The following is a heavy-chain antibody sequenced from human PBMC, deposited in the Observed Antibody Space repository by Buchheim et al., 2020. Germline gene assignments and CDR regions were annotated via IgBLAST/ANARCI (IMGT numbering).Heavy chain of an antibody. V-gene: IGHV5-51*01. CDR2: IYPGDSYT. CDR3: ARRVRDSSGYNFDF. CDR1: GYSFTGAY. Sequence: EVQFVQSGAEVKRPGESLKISCQGSGYSFTGAYIAWVRQMPGKGLEWMGLIYPGDSYTAYNPSFQGQVTMSVDKSIRTAYLQWRSLRASDTAMYYCARRVRDSSGYNFDFWGQGTL. J-gene: IGHJ4*02. D-gene: IGHD6-19*01.